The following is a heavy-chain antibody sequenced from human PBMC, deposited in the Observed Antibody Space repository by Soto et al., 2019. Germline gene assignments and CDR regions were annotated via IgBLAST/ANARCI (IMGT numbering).Heavy chain of an antibody. CDR2: INPSGGST. D-gene: IGHD5-18*01. CDR1: GYTFTSYY. V-gene: IGHV1-46*01. Sequence: QVQLVQSGAEVKKPGASVKVSCKASGYTFTSYYMHWVRQAPGQGLEWMGIINPSGGSTSYAQKFQGRVTMTRDTSTSTVYMELSSLRSEDTAVYYCARPTAMGSYYYYGMDVWGQGTTVTVSS. J-gene: IGHJ6*02. CDR3: ARPTAMGSYYYYGMDV.